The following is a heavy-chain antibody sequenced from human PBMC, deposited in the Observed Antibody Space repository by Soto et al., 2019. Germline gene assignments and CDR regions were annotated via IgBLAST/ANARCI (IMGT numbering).Heavy chain of an antibody. Sequence: WEGRGLSFESGCISWVRHSLKKGLEWVGRIKSKTDGGTTDYAAPVKGRFTISRDDSKNTLYLQMNSLKTEDTAVYYCTTDWGNILTAFDYWGQGTLVTVS. V-gene: IGHV3-15*01. J-gene: IGHJ4*02. CDR1: GLSFESGC. CDR3: TTDWGNILTAFDY. D-gene: IGHD3-9*01. CDR2: IKSKTDGGTT.